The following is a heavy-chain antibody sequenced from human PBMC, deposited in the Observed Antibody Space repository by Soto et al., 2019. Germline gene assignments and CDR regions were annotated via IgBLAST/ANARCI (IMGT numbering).Heavy chain of an antibody. V-gene: IGHV4-4*07. CDR2: IYATGTT. Sequence: PSETLSLTCTVSGASIIGFYWSWIRNSAGKGLEWIVRIYATGTTDYNPSLKSRVMMSVDTSKKQFSLKLRSVTAADTAVYYCVRDGTKTLRDWFDPWGQGISVTVSS. D-gene: IGHD1-1*01. CDR3: VRDGTKTLRDWFDP. CDR1: GASIIGFY. J-gene: IGHJ5*02.